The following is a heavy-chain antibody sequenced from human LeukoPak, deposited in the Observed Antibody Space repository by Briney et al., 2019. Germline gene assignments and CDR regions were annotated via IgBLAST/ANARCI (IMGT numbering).Heavy chain of an antibody. V-gene: IGHV3-48*01. CDR2: ISSSSSTI. Sequence: GGSLRLSCAASGFTFSSYSMNWVRQAPGKGLEWVSYISSSSSTIYYADSVKGRFTISRDNAKNSLYLQMNSLRAEDTAVYYCAREVVGQPYYYYGMDVWGQGTTVIVSS. D-gene: IGHD2-15*01. J-gene: IGHJ6*02. CDR3: AREVVGQPYYYYGMDV. CDR1: GFTFSSYS.